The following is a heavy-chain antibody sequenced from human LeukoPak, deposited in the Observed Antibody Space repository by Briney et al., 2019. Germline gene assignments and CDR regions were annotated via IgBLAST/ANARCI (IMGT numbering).Heavy chain of an antibody. J-gene: IGHJ6*03. CDR2: IIPIFGTA. CDR3: ACFGSGSYWGRNYYYYMDV. V-gene: IGHV1-69*13. Sequence: ASVKVSCKASGGTFSSYAISWVRQAPGQGLEWMGGIIPIFGTANYAQKFQGRVTITADESTSTAYMELSSLRSEDTAVYYRACFGSGSYWGRNYYYYMDVWGKGTTVTISS. CDR1: GGTFSSYA. D-gene: IGHD3-10*01.